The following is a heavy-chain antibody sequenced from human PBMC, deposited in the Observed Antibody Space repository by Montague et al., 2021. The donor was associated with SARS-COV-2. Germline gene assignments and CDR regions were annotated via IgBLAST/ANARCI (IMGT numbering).Heavy chain of an antibody. CDR1: GGSFNNYF. CDR2: ISDSGST. CDR3: ARVDSSGPGEY. D-gene: IGHD3-22*01. J-gene: IGHJ4*02. V-gene: IGHV4-59*08. Sequence: SETLSLTCTVSGGSFNNYFWSWIRQPPGKGLEWVGYISDSGSTKYNPSLQSRVTISVDTARNQFSLKLLSVTAADTAFYYCARVDSSGPGEYWGQGTLVSVSS.